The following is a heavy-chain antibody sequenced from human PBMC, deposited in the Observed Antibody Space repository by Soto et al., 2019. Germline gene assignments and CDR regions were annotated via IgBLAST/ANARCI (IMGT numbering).Heavy chain of an antibody. J-gene: IGHJ6*02. D-gene: IGHD2-2*01. V-gene: IGHV5-10-1*01. Sequence: PGKSQKVSCRGTVYSFTSSSIDWVRQMAGRGVEWRRWSDPRDSYTNYSPSFQGHVTISADKSISTAYLQWSSLKASDTAMYYCASSPRGYCSSTSCRELGNYYGMDVWGQGTTVTVSS. CDR3: ASSPRGYCSSTSCRELGNYYGMDV. CDR1: VYSFTSSS. CDR2: SDPRDSYT.